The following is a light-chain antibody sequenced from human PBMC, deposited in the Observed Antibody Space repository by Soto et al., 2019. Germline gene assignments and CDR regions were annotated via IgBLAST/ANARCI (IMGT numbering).Light chain of an antibody. Sequence: QSVLTQPPSVSAAPGQKVTISCSGSNANIGNNYVSWYQQHPGTTPKVLIYDNTKRPSGIPDRFSGSKSGTSATLGITGLQTGDEADYYCGTWDSSLSAVVFGGGTKLTVL. CDR3: GTWDSSLSAVV. CDR1: NANIGNNY. V-gene: IGLV1-51*01. J-gene: IGLJ2*01. CDR2: DNT.